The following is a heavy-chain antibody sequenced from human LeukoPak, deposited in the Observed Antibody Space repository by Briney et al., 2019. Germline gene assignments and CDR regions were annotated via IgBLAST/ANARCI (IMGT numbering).Heavy chain of an antibody. V-gene: IGHV4-31*03. Sequence: SQTLSLTCTVSGGSISSGGYYWSWIRQHPGKGLEWIGYIYYSGSTYYNPSLKSRLTISVDKSKNQFSLKLSSVTAADTATYYCSRESGAFCPFGYWGQGTLVIVSS. D-gene: IGHD1-26*01. CDR2: IYYSGST. J-gene: IGHJ4*02. CDR3: SRESGAFCPFGY. CDR1: GGSISSGGYY.